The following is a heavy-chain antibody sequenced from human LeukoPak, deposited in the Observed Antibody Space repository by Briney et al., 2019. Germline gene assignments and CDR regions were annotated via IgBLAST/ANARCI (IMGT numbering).Heavy chain of an antibody. CDR3: EIRDGYNDY. CDR2: IIHIFGTA. V-gene: IGHV1-69*05. D-gene: IGHD5-24*01. Sequence: AVKVSCKASGGTFSSYAISWVRQAPGQGLDWMGGIIHIFGTANYAQKFQGRVTITTDESTSTAYVELSSLRSEDTAVYYCEIRDGYNDYWGQGTLVTVSS. CDR1: GGTFSSYA. J-gene: IGHJ4*02.